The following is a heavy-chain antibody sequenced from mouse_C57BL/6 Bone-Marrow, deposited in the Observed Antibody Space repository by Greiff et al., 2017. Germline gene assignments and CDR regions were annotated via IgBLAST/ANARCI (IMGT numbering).Heavy chain of an antibody. V-gene: IGHV1-81*01. CDR2: IYPRSGNT. CDR1: GYTFTSYG. J-gene: IGHJ2*01. D-gene: IGHD1-1*01. CDR3: ARWGVVATLYYFDY. Sequence: VQLQQSGAELARPGASVKLSCKASGYTFTSYGISWVKQRPGQGLEWIGEIYPRSGNTYYNEKFKGKATLTADKSSSTAYMELRSLTSEDSAVYFCARWGVVATLYYFDYWGQGTTLTVSS.